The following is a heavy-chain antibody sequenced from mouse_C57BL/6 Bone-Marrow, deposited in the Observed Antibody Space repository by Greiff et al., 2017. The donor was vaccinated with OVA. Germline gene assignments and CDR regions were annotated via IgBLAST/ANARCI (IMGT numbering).Heavy chain of an antibody. Sequence: ESGPGLVKPSQSLSLTCSVTGYSITSGYYWNWIRQFPGNKLEWMGYISYDGSNNYNPSLKNRISITRDTSKNQFFLKLNSVTTEDTATYYCARGGGWLPDYWGQGTTLTVSS. J-gene: IGHJ2*01. D-gene: IGHD2-3*01. CDR3: ARGGGWLPDY. CDR2: ISYDGSN. V-gene: IGHV3-6*01. CDR1: GYSITSGYY.